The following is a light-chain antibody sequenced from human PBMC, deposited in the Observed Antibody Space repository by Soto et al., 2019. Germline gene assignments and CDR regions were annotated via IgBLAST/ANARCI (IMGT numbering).Light chain of an antibody. V-gene: IGKV1-6*01. Sequence: AIQMTQSPSSLSASVGDRVTLTCRASQGIGKDLGWYQQKPGKAPNLLIYAASSLQSGVPSRFSGSGSGTDFSLTISSLQPEDFATYYCLQDYSYPLTFGQGTKVEIK. CDR1: QGIGKD. CDR3: LQDYSYPLT. CDR2: AAS. J-gene: IGKJ1*01.